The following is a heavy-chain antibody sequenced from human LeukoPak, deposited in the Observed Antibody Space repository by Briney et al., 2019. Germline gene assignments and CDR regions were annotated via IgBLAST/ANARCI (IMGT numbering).Heavy chain of an antibody. CDR1: VDSITNYY. CDR3: ARAELGFVPAEGWFDP. Sequence: KTSETLSLTCTVSVDSITNYYWSWIRQPPGKGLEWIGYIFYSGSTNYNPSLQSRVTISVDTSKNQVSLKLTSVTAADTAVYYCARAELGFVPAEGWFDPWGQGTLVTVSS. D-gene: IGHD2-2*01. CDR2: IFYSGST. V-gene: IGHV4-59*01. J-gene: IGHJ5*02.